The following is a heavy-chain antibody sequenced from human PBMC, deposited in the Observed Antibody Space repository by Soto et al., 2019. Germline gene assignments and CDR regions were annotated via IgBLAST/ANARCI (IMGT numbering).Heavy chain of an antibody. D-gene: IGHD2-2*01. CDR3: ARDAGYCSSASCDRNWFDP. CDR1: GGTFSSYT. CDR2: IIPILGIA. Sequence: QVQLVQSGAEVKKPGSSVKVSCKASGGTFSSYTISWVRQAPGQGREWIGRIIPILGIANYAQKFQGRVTITADKSTSTAYMELSSLRSEDTAVYYCARDAGYCSSASCDRNWFDPWGQGTLVTVSS. V-gene: IGHV1-69*08. J-gene: IGHJ5*02.